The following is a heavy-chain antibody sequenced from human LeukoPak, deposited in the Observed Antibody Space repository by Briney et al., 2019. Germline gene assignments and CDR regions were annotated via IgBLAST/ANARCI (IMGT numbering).Heavy chain of an antibody. CDR3: ARGLLRSGSSPVRY. CDR2: MNPNSGAT. Sequence: ASVKVSCTASGYTFTSYDFNWLRQATGQGPEWMGWMNPNSGATGYAQKFQGRITMTRSASINTAYMELTDLRSEDTAVYYCARGLLRSGSSPVRYWGQGTLVTVSS. J-gene: IGHJ4*02. D-gene: IGHD1-26*01. V-gene: IGHV1-8*01. CDR1: GYTFTSYD.